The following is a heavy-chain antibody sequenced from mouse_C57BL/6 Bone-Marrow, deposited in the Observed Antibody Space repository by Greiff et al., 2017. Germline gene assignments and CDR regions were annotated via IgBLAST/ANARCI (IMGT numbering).Heavy chain of an antibody. V-gene: IGHV10-3*01. CDR3: VRDSGSGYLDY. D-gene: IGHD3-2*02. J-gene: IGHJ2*01. Sequence: EVQRVESGGGLVQPKGSLKLSCAASGFTFNTYAMHWVSQAPGKGLEWVARIRSKSSNYATYYADSVKDRFTISRDDSQSMLYMQMNNLKTEDTAMYYCVRDSGSGYLDYWCQGTTLTVSA. CDR1: GFTFNTYA. CDR2: IRSKSSNYAT.